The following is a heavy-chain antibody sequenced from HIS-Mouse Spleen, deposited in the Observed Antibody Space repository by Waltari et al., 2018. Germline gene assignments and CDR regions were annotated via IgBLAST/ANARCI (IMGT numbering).Heavy chain of an antibody. D-gene: IGHD1-26*01. CDR2: ISSSSTI. CDR1: GFTFSRYS. CDR3: ARGASGSYYLVSVSDY. Sequence: EVQLVESGGGLVQPGGSLSLSCAASGFTFSRYSMNWVRQAPGKGLEWVSYISSSSTIYYADSVKGRFTISRDNAKNSLYLQMNSLRAEDTAVYYCARGASGSYYLVSVSDYWGQGTLVTVSS. V-gene: IGHV3-48*01. J-gene: IGHJ4*02.